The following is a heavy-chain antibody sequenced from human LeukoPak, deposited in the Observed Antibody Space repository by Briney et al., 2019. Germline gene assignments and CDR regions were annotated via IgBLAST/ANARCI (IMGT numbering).Heavy chain of an antibody. CDR3: ARDRYCSGGSCWVYFDY. CDR1: GGSISSYY. V-gene: IGHV4-59*01. CDR2: IYYSGST. D-gene: IGHD2-15*01. Sequence: SETLSLTCTVSGGSISSYYWSWIRQPPGKGLEWIGYIYYSGSTNYNPSLKSRVTISVDTSKNQFSLKLSSVTAADTAVYYCARDRYCSGGSCWVYFDYWGQGTLVTVSS. J-gene: IGHJ4*02.